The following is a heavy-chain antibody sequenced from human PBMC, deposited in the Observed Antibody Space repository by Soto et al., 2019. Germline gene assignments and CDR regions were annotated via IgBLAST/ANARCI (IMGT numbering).Heavy chain of an antibody. CDR1: GFTFSHYA. Sequence: QEQLVESGGGVVQPGRSLRLSCAASGFTFSHYAMHWVRQAPGKGLEWVAVISYDGSNKYYADSVKGRFTISRDNSKNTLYLQMNSLTTDDTAVYSCARDNDAYPVAIRLDYYYGMDVWGQGTTVTVSS. J-gene: IGHJ6*02. CDR2: ISYDGSNK. CDR3: ARDNDAYPVAIRLDYYYGMDV. D-gene: IGHD2-8*01. V-gene: IGHV3-30-3*01.